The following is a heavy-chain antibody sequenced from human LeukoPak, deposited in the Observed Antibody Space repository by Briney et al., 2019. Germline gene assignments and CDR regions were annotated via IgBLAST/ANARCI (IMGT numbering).Heavy chain of an antibody. Sequence: ASVRVSCKASGYTFTSYYMHWVRQAPGQGLEWMGIVNPSGGSTSYAQKFQGRVTMTTDTSTSTAYMELRSLRSDDTAVYYCARGVYYYYDSSGYPPPDYWGQGTLVTVSS. CDR3: ARGVYYYYDSSGYPPPDY. D-gene: IGHD3-22*01. J-gene: IGHJ4*02. V-gene: IGHV1-46*01. CDR1: GYTFTSYY. CDR2: VNPSGGST.